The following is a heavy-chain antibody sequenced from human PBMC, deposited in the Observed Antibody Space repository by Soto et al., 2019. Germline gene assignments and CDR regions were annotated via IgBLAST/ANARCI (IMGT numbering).Heavy chain of an antibody. V-gene: IGHV1-69*08. Sequence: QVQLVQSGAEVKKPGSSVKVSCKASGGTFSSYTISWVRQAPGQGLEWMGRIIPILGIANYAQKFQGRVTITADKSTSTAYMELSSLRAEDTAVYYCAREVPLGGYVRRDWGQGTLVTVSS. J-gene: IGHJ4*02. CDR3: AREVPLGGYVRRD. D-gene: IGHD5-12*01. CDR2: IIPILGIA. CDR1: GGTFSSYT.